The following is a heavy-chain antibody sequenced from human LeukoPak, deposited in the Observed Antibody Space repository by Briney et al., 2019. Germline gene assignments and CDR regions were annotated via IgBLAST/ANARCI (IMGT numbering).Heavy chain of an antibody. CDR3: VRHPRNGSYPFYYYGMDV. CDR1: GGSISSSNYY. J-gene: IGHJ6*02. Sequence: PSETLSLTCTDSGGSISSSNYYWGWIRQTPGKGLEWIGSIYYSGSTYYNPSLKSRVTISVDTSKNQFSLKLSSVTAADTAVYYCVRHPRNGSYPFYYYGMDVWGQGTTVTVSS. CDR2: IYYSGST. V-gene: IGHV4-39*01. D-gene: IGHD1-26*01.